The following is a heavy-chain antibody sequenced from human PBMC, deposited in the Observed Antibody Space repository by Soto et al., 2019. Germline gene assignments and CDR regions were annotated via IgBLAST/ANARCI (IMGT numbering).Heavy chain of an antibody. D-gene: IGHD6-6*01. V-gene: IGHV4-31*03. CDR1: GDSISSGGHY. CDR2: ISYSGIA. Sequence: SETLSLTCTVSGDSISSGGHYWSWIRQHPGKRPEWIGYISYSGIAYYNPSLESRFTISVDTSKNQFSLRLTSVTAADTAVYYCAKSSIEPRLFMYPFDSWGLGTLVTVSS. CDR3: AKSSIEPRLFMYPFDS. J-gene: IGHJ4*02.